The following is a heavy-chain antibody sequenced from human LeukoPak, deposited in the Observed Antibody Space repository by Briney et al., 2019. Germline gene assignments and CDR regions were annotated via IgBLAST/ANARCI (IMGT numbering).Heavy chain of an antibody. Sequence: ASGKVSCKASGGTCSSYAISWVRQASGQWLEWMGGIIPIFGTANYAQKFQGRVTITADESTSTAYMELSSLRSEDTAVYYCAIYSGSRGYFDYWGQGTLVTVSS. J-gene: IGHJ4*02. D-gene: IGHD1-26*01. V-gene: IGHV1-69*13. CDR3: AIYSGSRGYFDY. CDR2: IIPIFGTA. CDR1: GGTCSSYA.